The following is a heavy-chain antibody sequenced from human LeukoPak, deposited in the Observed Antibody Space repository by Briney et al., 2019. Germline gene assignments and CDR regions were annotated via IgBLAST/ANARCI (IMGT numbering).Heavy chain of an antibody. CDR3: AKVSGILTGYADY. J-gene: IGHJ4*02. CDR2: ISGSGGST. CDR1: GFTFSSYA. V-gene: IGHV3-23*01. Sequence: GGSLRLSCAASGFTFSSYAMSWVRQAPGKGLEWVSAISGSGGSTYYADSVKGRFTVSRDNSKNTLYLQMNSLRAEDTAVYYCAKVSGILTGYADYWGQGTLVTVSS. D-gene: IGHD3-9*01.